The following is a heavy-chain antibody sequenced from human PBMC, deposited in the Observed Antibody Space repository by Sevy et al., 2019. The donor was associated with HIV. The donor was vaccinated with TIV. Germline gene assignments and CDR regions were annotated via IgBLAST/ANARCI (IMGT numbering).Heavy chain of an antibody. CDR3: TRLGSGDILTGYYRSTYYYYMDV. Sequence: RGSLRLSCAASGFTFSGSAMHWVRQASGKGLEWVGRIRSKANSYATAYAASVKGRFTISRDDSKNTAYLQMNSLKTEDTAVYYCTRLGSGDILTGYYRSTYYYYMDVWGKGTTVTVSS. CDR1: GFTFSGSA. V-gene: IGHV3-73*01. D-gene: IGHD3-9*01. CDR2: IRSKANSYAT. J-gene: IGHJ6*03.